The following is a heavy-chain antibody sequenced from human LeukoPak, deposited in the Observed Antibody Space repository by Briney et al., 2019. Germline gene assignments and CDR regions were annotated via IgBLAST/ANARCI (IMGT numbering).Heavy chain of an antibody. J-gene: IGHJ4*02. CDR3: ARGTLNGYNYGYDFDY. CDR1: GFTVSSNY. CDR2: IYSGGNT. D-gene: IGHD5-18*01. Sequence: GGSLRLSCAASGFTVSSNYMSWVRQAPGKGLEWVSLIYSGGNTYYADSVKGRFTISRDSSKNTLYLQMNSLRAEDTAVYYCARGTLNGYNYGYDFDYWGQGTLVTVSS. V-gene: IGHV3-53*01.